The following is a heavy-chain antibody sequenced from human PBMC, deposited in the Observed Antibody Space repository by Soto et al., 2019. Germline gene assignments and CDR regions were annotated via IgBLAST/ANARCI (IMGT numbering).Heavy chain of an antibody. V-gene: IGHV3-30*18. D-gene: IGHD6-13*01. CDR2: ISYDGSNK. J-gene: IGHJ6*02. CDR1: GLTFSSYC. Sequence: LRLSCAASGLTFSSYCMHWVRQAPGKGLEWVAVISYDGSNKYYADSVKGRFTISRDNSKNTLYLQMNSLRAEDTAVYYCAKEIAAAGNYYYYGMDVWGQGTTVTVSS. CDR3: AKEIAAAGNYYYYGMDV.